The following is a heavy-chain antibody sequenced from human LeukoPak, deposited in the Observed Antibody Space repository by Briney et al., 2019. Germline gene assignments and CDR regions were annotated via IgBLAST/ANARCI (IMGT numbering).Heavy chain of an antibody. Sequence: GESLRLSCAASGFTFGRYSMNWVRQAPGKGLEWVSSISDSGTYIYYADSVKGRFTISRDKSKSTLYLQMNSLKAEDAAVYYCAKDNADYPIYYFDSWGQGTLVTVSS. J-gene: IGHJ4*02. CDR1: GFTFGRYS. V-gene: IGHV3-21*04. CDR3: AKDNADYPIYYFDS. CDR2: ISDSGTYI. D-gene: IGHD3-16*01.